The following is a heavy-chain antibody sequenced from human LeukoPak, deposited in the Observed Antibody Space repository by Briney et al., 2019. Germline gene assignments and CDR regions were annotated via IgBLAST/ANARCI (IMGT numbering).Heavy chain of an antibody. CDR2: IIPIFGTA. D-gene: IGHD6-19*01. J-gene: IGHJ4*02. CDR1: GGTFSSYA. CDR3: ARDRGIAVAGTPLGY. Sequence: SVKVSCKASGGTFSSYAISWVRQAPGQGLEWMGGIIPIFGTANYAQKFQGRVTITADKSTSTAYMELSSLRSEDTAVYYCARDRGIAVAGTPLGYWGQGALVTVSS. V-gene: IGHV1-69*06.